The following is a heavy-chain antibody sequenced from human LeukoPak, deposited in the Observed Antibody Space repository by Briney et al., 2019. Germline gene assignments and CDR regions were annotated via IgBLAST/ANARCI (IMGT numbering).Heavy chain of an antibody. CDR1: GYSISSGYY. V-gene: IGHV4-38-2*01. CDR3: ARPDRLGIRVDY. Sequence: SETLSLTCAVSGYSISSGYYWGWIRQPPGKGLEWIGSIYHSGSTYYNPSLKSRVTISVDTSKNQFSLKLSSVTAADTAVYYCARPDRLGIRVDYWGQGTLVTVSS. CDR2: IYHSGST. D-gene: IGHD1-26*01. J-gene: IGHJ4*02.